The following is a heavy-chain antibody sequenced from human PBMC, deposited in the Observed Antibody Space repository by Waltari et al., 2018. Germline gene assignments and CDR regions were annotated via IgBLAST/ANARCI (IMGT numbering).Heavy chain of an antibody. J-gene: IGHJ4*02. CDR3: TLGYCSSTSRYEDY. Sequence: QVQLVQSGAEVKKPGSSVKVSCKASGGTFSSYTISWVRQAPGQGLEWMGRIIPILGIANYAQKFQGRVTITADKSTSTAYMELSSLRSEDTAVYYCTLGYCSSTSRYEDYWGQGTLVTVSS. CDR1: GGTFSSYT. D-gene: IGHD2-2*01. V-gene: IGHV1-69*02. CDR2: IIPILGIA.